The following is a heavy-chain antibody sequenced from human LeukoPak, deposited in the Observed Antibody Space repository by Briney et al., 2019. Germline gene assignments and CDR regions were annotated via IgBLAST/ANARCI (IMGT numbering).Heavy chain of an antibody. D-gene: IGHD5-12*01. CDR2: IYYSGST. V-gene: IGHV4-39*01. CDR3: ARHPVDIVATIIFSFDY. J-gene: IGHJ4*02. CDR1: GGSISSSSYY. Sequence: SETLSLTCTVSGGSISSSSYYWGWLRQPPGKGLEWIGSIYYSGSTYYNPSLKSRVTISVDTSKNQFSLKLSSVTAADTAVYYCARHPVDIVATIIFSFDYWGQGTLVTVSS.